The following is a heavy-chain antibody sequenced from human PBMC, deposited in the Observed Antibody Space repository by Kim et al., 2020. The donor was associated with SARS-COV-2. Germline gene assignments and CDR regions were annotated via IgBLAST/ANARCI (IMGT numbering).Heavy chain of an antibody. Sequence: DSVKGRFTISRDNSKNTLYLKMNSLRAEDTAVYYCAKDRDLPAAISWFDPWGQGTLVTVSS. D-gene: IGHD2-2*01. V-gene: IGHV3-23*01. CDR3: AKDRDLPAAISWFDP. J-gene: IGHJ5*02.